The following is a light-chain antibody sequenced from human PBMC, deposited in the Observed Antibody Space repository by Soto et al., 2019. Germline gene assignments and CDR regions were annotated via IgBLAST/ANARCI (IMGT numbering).Light chain of an antibody. CDR2: EVT. Sequence: QSALTQPASVSGSPGQSITISCTGTSSDIGSYDLVSWYQQHAGTAPKLIIYEVTKRPSGVSTRFSGSKSGNTASLTISGLQAVDEADYYCCSFADFTYVFGTGTKLTVL. CDR1: SSDIGSYDL. CDR3: CSFADFTYV. V-gene: IGLV2-23*02. J-gene: IGLJ1*01.